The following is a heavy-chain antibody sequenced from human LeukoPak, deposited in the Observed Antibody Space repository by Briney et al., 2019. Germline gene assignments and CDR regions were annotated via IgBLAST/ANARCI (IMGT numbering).Heavy chain of an antibody. Sequence: GASVKVSCKASGGTFSSYAISWVRQAPGQGLEWMGGIIPIFGTANYAQKFQGRATITADKSTSTTYMELSSLRSEDTAVYYCASHPIYSGSYNFDYWGQGTLVTVSS. CDR1: GGTFSSYA. V-gene: IGHV1-69*06. CDR2: IIPIFGTA. D-gene: IGHD1-26*01. CDR3: ASHPIYSGSYNFDY. J-gene: IGHJ4*02.